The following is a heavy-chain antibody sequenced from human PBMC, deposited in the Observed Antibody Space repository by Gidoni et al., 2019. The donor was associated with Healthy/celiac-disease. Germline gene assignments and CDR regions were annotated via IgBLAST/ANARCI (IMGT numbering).Heavy chain of an antibody. Sequence: EAQLLESGGGLVQPGGSLRLSCAASGFTFSSYAMSWVRQAPGKGLEWVSAISGSGGSTYYADSVKGRFTISRDNSKNTLYLQMNSLRAEDTAVYYCAKGRVRPNWFDPWGQGTLVTVSS. CDR2: ISGSGGST. CDR3: AKGRVRPNWFDP. V-gene: IGHV3-23*01. J-gene: IGHJ5*02. D-gene: IGHD6-25*01. CDR1: GFTFSSYA.